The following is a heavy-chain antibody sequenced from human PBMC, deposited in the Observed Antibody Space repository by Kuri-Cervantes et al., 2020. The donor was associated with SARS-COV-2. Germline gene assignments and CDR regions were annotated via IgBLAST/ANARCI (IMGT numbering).Heavy chain of an antibody. V-gene: IGHV4-61*01. J-gene: IGHJ4*02. D-gene: IGHD1-26*01. CDR1: GGSVSSGSYY. CDR3: ARDNVLYSGSGFDL. Sequence: GSLRLSCTVSGGSVSSGSYYWSWIRQPPGKGLEWIGYIYYSGSTNYNPSLKSRVTISVDTSKNQFSLKLSSVTAADTAVYYCARDNVLYSGSGFDLWGQGTLVTVSS. CDR2: IYYSGST.